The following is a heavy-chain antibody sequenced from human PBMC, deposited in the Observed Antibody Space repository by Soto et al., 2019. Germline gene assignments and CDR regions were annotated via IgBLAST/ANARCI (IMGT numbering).Heavy chain of an antibody. D-gene: IGHD1-1*01. Sequence: QVQLVQSGGGVVQPGTSLRLSCAASGFTFSSHGMHWGRQAPGKGLEWVAGIWYDGSEKYYGDSVKGRFTISRDNAKNTLYLQMNSLRAEDTAVYYCARWGNWKVADYWGQGTLVTVSS. J-gene: IGHJ4*02. CDR3: ARWGNWKVADY. V-gene: IGHV3-33*01. CDR1: GFTFSSHG. CDR2: IWYDGSEK.